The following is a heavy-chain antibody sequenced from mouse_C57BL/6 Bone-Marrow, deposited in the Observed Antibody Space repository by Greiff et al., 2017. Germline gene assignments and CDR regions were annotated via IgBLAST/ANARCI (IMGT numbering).Heavy chain of an antibody. V-gene: IGHV1-7*01. CDR2: IIPGSGNT. J-gene: IGHJ3*01. CDR1: GYTFTSYW. Sequence: QVQLQQSGAELAKPGASVKLSCKASGYTFTSYWMHWVKQWPGQGLEWIGYIIPGSGNTKYNQKFKDKATLTADKASSTAYMQLSSLTSEDSAVYYCERSGNYDGAGLAYWGQGTLVTVSA. D-gene: IGHD2-4*01. CDR3: ERSGNYDGAGLAY.